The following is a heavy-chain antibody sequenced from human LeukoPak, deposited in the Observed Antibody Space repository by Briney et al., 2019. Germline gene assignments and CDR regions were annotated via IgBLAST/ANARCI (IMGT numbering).Heavy chain of an antibody. CDR3: ARDGDIVATIGDGPFDY. CDR1: GFTFSSYG. CDR2: IWYDGSNK. D-gene: IGHD5-12*01. J-gene: IGHJ4*02. Sequence: PGGSLRLSCAASGFTFSSYGMHWVRQAPGKGLEWVAVIWYDGSNKYYADSVKGRLTISRDNSKNTLYLQMNSLRAEDTAVYYCARDGDIVATIGDGPFDYWGQGTLVTVSS. V-gene: IGHV3-33*01.